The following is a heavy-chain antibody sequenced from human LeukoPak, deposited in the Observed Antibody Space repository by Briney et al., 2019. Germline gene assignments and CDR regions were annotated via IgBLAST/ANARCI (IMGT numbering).Heavy chain of an antibody. V-gene: IGHV3-23*01. J-gene: IGHJ4*02. Sequence: PSETLSLTCTVSGGSISSSSYYWGWVRQAPGRGLKWVSAISGSGGSTYYADSVKGRITISRDNSKNTLYLQMNSLRAEDTAVYYCAKGVGYCSGGSCQQFDYWGQGTLVTVSS. CDR1: GGSISSSSYY. D-gene: IGHD2-15*01. CDR3: AKGVGYCSGGSCQQFDY. CDR2: ISGSGGST.